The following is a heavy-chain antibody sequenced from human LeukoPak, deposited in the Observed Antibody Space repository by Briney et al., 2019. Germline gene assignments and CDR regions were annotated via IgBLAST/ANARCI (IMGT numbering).Heavy chain of an antibody. CDR1: GFTFSSYN. CDR3: ARGAATRKSGFYYYYMDV. V-gene: IGHV3-21*01. CDR2: ITTGNSFL. J-gene: IGHJ6*03. D-gene: IGHD5-12*01. Sequence: GGSLRLSCAASGFTFSSYNVNSVRQAPGKGLEWVSSITTGNSFLYFADSVKGRFTISRDHANNSLYLQMNSLRADDTAVYYCARGAATRKSGFYYYYMDVWGKGTTVTVSS.